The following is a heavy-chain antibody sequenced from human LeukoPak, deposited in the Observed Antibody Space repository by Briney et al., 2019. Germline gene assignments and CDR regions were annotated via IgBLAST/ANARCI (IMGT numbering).Heavy chain of an antibody. CDR1: GGSISSSNW. V-gene: IGHV4-4*02. CDR2: IYHSGST. D-gene: IGHD2-2*01. CDR3: AGLGEYQLLQATSI. Sequence: SGTLSLTCAVSGGSISSSNWWSWVRQPPGKGLEWIGEIYHSGSTNYNPSLKSRVTISVDKSKNQFSLKLSSVTAADTAVYYCAGLGEYQLLQATSIWGQGTLVTVSS. J-gene: IGHJ4*02.